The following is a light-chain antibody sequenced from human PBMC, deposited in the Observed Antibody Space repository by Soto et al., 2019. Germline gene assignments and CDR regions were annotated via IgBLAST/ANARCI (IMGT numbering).Light chain of an antibody. V-gene: IGLV2-14*01. CDR3: SSYTDSSNYV. Sequence: QSVLTQPASVSGSPGQAITISCSGSSSDVGAHNFVSWYQHHPGKAPKLIIYEVSNRPSGVSNRFSGSRSGNTASLTISGLQAEDEADYYCSSYTDSSNYVFGTGTKVTVL. CDR1: SSDVGAHNF. CDR2: EVS. J-gene: IGLJ1*01.